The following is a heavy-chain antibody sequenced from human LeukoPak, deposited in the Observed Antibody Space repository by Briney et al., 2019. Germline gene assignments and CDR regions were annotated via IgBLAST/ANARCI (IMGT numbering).Heavy chain of an antibody. CDR3: AREGIAAAGKGAPFDY. CDR2: IYSGGST. D-gene: IGHD6-13*01. Sequence: GGSLRLSCAASGFTVSSNYMSWVRQAPGKGLEWVSVIYSGGSTYYADSVKGRFIISRDNSKNTLYLQMNSLRAEDTAVYYRAREGIAAAGKGAPFDYWGQGTLVTVSS. J-gene: IGHJ4*02. CDR1: GFTVSSNY. V-gene: IGHV3-53*01.